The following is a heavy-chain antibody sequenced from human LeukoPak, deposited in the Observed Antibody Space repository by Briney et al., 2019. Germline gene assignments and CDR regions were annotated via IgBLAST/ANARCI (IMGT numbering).Heavy chain of an antibody. V-gene: IGHV4-59*10. CDR3: AGGPYGSGSYY. D-gene: IGHD3-10*01. J-gene: IGHJ4*02. Sequence: SETLSLTCAVYGGSFSGYYWSWIRQPPGKGLEWIGRIYTSGSTNYNPSLKSRVTMSVDTSKNQFSLKLSSVTAADTAVYYCAGGPYGSGSYYWGQGTLVTVSS. CDR2: IYTSGST. CDR1: GGSFSGYY.